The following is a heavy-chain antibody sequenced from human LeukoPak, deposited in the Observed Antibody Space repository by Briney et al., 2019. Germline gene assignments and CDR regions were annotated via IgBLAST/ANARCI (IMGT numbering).Heavy chain of an antibody. Sequence: GGSLRLSCAASGFTFSSYSMNWVRQAPGKGLEWVSSISSSRSYIYYADSVKGRFTISRDNAKNSLYLQMNSLRAEDTAVYYCARDPEWASVVVPAAIDYWGQGTLVTVSS. V-gene: IGHV3-21*01. D-gene: IGHD2-2*01. CDR2: ISSSRSYI. CDR1: GFTFSSYS. CDR3: ARDPEWASVVVPAAIDY. J-gene: IGHJ4*02.